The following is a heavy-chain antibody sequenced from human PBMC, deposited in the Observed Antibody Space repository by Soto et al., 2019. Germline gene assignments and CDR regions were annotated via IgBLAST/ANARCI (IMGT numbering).Heavy chain of an antibody. V-gene: IGHV4-39*01. CDR2: IYYSGST. J-gene: IGHJ3*02. CDR3: ARGLRTIGYCSGGSCLDAFDI. Sequence: SETLSLTCTVSGGSISSSSYYWGWIRQPPGKGLEWIGSIYYSGSTYYNPSLKSRVTISVDTSKNQFSLKLSSVTAADTAVYYCARGLRTIGYCSGGSCLDAFDIWGQGTMVTVSS. CDR1: GGSISSSSYY. D-gene: IGHD2-15*01.